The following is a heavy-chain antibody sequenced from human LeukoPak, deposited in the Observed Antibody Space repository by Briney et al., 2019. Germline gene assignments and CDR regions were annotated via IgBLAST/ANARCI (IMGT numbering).Heavy chain of an antibody. CDR1: GYTFTGYY. J-gene: IGHJ4*02. CDR2: ISPNSGDT. V-gene: IGHV1-2*02. D-gene: IGHD3-10*01. Sequence: LVASVKVSCKASGYTFTGYYMHWVRQAPGQGLEWMGWISPNSGDTNYAQKFQGRVTMTRDTSISTAYMELSRLRSDDTAVYYCARSLSMVRGVINPRIVDYWGQGTLVTVSS. CDR3: ARSLSMVRGVINPRIVDY.